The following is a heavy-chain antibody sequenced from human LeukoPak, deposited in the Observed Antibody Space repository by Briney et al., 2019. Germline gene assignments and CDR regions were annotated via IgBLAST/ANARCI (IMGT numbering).Heavy chain of an antibody. V-gene: IGHV3-23*01. CDR3: AKDQYSSGWYYFDY. J-gene: IGHJ4*02. CDR1: GFTFGDYG. CDR2: ISGSGGST. D-gene: IGHD6-19*01. Sequence: GGSLRLSCAASGFTFGDYGMSWVRQAPGKGLEWVSVISGSGGSTYYADSVKGRFTISRDNSKNTLYLQMNSLRAEDTAVYYCAKDQYSSGWYYFDYWGQGTLVTVSS.